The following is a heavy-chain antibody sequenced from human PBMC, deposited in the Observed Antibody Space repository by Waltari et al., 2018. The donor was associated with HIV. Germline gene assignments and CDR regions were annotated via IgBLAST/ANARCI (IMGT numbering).Heavy chain of an antibody. J-gene: IGHJ5*01. D-gene: IGHD2-2*01. CDR1: GVTANTFT. Sequence: QVQLVQSGDEVRKSGSSVKVSCKASGVTANTFTINWVRQAPGQGLEWVARLEWMRRSLPILGAPAYSRKLKGRLTLSADTATNTAFLQLSSLRSDDTAVYYCATPAAKGTWFDSWGQGSQIIVSS. CDR2: SLPILGAP. CDR3: ATPAAKGTWFDS. V-gene: IGHV1-69*08.